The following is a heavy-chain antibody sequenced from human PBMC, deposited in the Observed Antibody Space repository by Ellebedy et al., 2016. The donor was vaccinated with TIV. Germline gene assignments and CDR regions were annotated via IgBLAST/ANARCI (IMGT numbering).Heavy chain of an antibody. Sequence: ASVKVSCKASGYTFTKYYMHWVRQAPGQGLEWMGMINPSGGSTSYAPKFHGRVTMARDTSTRTGYMELSSLRSEDTSVYYCTCLQLGIADYFDYWGQGALVTVSS. V-gene: IGHV1-46*01. CDR1: GYTFTKYY. J-gene: IGHJ4*02. CDR2: INPSGGST. D-gene: IGHD6-13*01. CDR3: TCLQLGIADYFDY.